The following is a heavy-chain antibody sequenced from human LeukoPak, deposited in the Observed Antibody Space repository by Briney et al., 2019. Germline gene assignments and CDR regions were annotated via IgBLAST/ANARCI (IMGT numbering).Heavy chain of an antibody. CDR1: GYTFTTYG. CDR3: ARVWGYYYDCSGYSDFDY. V-gene: IGHV1-18*01. J-gene: IGHJ4*02. Sequence: ASVKVSCKASGYTFTTYGITWVRQAPGQGLEWMGWISAYNGNTNYAQKFQGRVTMTIDTSTSTAYMELRSLKSDDTAVYYCARVWGYYYDCSGYSDFDYWGQGTLVTVSS. CDR2: ISAYNGNT. D-gene: IGHD3-22*01.